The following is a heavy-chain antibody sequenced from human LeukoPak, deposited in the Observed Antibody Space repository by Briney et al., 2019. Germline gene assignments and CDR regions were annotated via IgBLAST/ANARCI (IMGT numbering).Heavy chain of an antibody. D-gene: IGHD3-10*01. Sequence: ASVKVSCKASGYTFTSYDINWVRQAPGQGLELMGWINPNSGGTNYAKKFQGRVTMNRDTSISTAYMELGRLRPDDTAVYYCARDQRYYGSGKSYYYYMDVWGKGTTVTISS. CDR1: GYTFTSYD. CDR3: ARDQRYYGSGKSYYYYMDV. CDR2: INPNSGGT. V-gene: IGHV1-2*02. J-gene: IGHJ6*03.